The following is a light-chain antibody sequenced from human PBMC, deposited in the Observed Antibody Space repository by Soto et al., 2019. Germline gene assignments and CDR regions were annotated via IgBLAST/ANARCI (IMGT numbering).Light chain of an antibody. J-gene: IGLJ1*01. Sequence: QSVLTQPASVSGSPGQSITISCTGTNSDVGGYNYVSWYQQHPGKAPKLMIYEVSNRPSGVSNRFSGSKSGNTASLTISGLQAEDEADYYCSSYTSSSTLVFGTGTKPPS. CDR3: SSYTSSSTLV. CDR2: EVS. V-gene: IGLV2-14*01. CDR1: NSDVGGYNY.